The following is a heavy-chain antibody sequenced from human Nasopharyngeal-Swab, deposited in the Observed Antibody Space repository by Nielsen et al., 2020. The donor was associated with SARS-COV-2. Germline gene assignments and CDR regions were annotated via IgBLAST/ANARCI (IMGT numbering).Heavy chain of an antibody. CDR2: ISDSGGST. Sequence: GESLKISCAASGFTFSSYAMSWVRQAPGKGLEWVSGISDSGGSTYYADSLKGRFTISRDNSKDTLYLQMNSLRAEDTAVYYCAKTRFGEFSNFDYWGQGTLVTVSS. CDR3: AKTRFGEFSNFDY. V-gene: IGHV3-23*01. D-gene: IGHD3-16*01. J-gene: IGHJ4*02. CDR1: GFTFSSYA.